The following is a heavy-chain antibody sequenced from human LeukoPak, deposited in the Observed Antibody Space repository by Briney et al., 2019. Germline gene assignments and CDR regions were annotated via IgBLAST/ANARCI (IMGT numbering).Heavy chain of an antibody. CDR3: AKPLIVVVAATRGSHGDY. J-gene: IGHJ4*02. CDR2: ISGSGGST. CDR1: GFTFSSYA. D-gene: IGHD2-15*01. Sequence: PGGSLRLSCAASGFTFSSYAMSWVRQAPGKGLEGVSAISGSGGSTYYADSVNGRFTISRDNSKNTLYLQMNSLRAEDTAVYYCAKPLIVVVAATRGSHGDYWGQGTLVTVSS. V-gene: IGHV3-23*01.